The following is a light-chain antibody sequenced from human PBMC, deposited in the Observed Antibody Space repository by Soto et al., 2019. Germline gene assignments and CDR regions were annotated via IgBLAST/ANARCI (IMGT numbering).Light chain of an antibody. J-gene: IGLJ3*02. CDR2: DNN. V-gene: IGLV1-51*01. CDR3: GTWDTSLSVGV. Sequence: QSELTQPPSVSAAPGQAVTISCSGSNSNIGKNYVSWYQQIPGTAPKLLIYDNNKRPSGIPDRFSASKSGASATLGITGLQTGDEADYYCGTWDTSLSVGVFGGGTKVTVL. CDR1: NSNIGKNY.